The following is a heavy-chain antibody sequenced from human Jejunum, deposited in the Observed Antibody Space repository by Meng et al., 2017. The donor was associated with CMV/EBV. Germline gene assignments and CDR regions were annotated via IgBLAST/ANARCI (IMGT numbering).Heavy chain of an antibody. CDR3: AKLSGYQTTRNWFDL. V-gene: IGHV3-23*01. Sequence: SGFSLSNYGVTWVRQEPGKGLEWVAAIGGSGDSIYNADSVKGRFTVSRDKSKNTVSLQMNSLSPEDTAVYYCAKLSGYQTTRNWFDLWGQGTLVTVSS. CDR1: GFSLSNYG. J-gene: IGHJ5*02. D-gene: IGHD5-12*01. CDR2: IGGSGDSI.